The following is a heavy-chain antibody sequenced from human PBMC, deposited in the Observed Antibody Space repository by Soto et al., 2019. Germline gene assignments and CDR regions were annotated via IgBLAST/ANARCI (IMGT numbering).Heavy chain of an antibody. CDR2: INPSGGST. CDR1: GYTFTSYY. J-gene: IGHJ5*02. Sequence: GASVKVSCKASGYTFTSYYMHWVRQAPGQGLEWMGIINPSGGSTSYAQKFQGRVTMTRDTSTSTVYMELSSLRSEDTAVYYCARERQNTIFGTGGFDPWGQGTLVTVSA. V-gene: IGHV1-46*01. D-gene: IGHD3-3*01. CDR3: ARERQNTIFGTGGFDP.